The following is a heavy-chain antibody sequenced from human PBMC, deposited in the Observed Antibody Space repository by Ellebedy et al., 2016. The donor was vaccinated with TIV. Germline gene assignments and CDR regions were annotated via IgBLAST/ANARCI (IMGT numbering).Heavy chain of an antibody. CDR2: NITIFGTA. V-gene: IGHV1-69*13. CDR3: AKGEKYFDWDRGDQ. J-gene: IGHJ4*02. CDR1: GGTFSTYA. D-gene: IGHD3-9*01. Sequence: AASVKVSCKASGGTFSTYAISWVRQAPGHGLEWMGGNITIFGTASYAQKFQGRVTITADESTTTAYMGLMSLRSDDTAVYYCAKGEKYFDWDRGDQWGQGTLVTVSS.